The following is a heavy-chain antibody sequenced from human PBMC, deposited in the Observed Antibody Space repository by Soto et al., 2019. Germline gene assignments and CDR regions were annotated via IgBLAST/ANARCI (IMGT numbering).Heavy chain of an antibody. Sequence: QVQLQESGPGLVKPSQTLSLTCTVSGGSISSGDYYWSWIRQPPGKGLEWIGYIYYSGSTYYNPSLKSRVTISVDTSKNQFSLKLSSVTAADTAVYYCAREYRIAAAGTYYYYGMDVWGQGTTVTVSS. CDR3: AREYRIAAAGTYYYYGMDV. D-gene: IGHD6-13*01. V-gene: IGHV4-30-4*01. CDR2: IYYSGST. J-gene: IGHJ6*02. CDR1: GGSISSGDYY.